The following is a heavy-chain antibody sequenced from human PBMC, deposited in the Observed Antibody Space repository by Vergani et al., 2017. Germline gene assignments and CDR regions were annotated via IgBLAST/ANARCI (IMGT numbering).Heavy chain of an antibody. CDR1: GGSISSGSYY. D-gene: IGHD1-7*01. CDR3: ARDGGVTDGTRTGDYYYYYMYV. J-gene: IGHJ6*03. CDR2: IYTSGGT. V-gene: IGHV4-61*02. Sequence: QVQLQESGPGLVKPSQTLSLTCTVSGGSISSGSYYWSWIRQPAGKGLEWIGRIYTSGGTNYNPALKSRVTISVDTFKNQFSLKRSSVTAADTAVYYCARDGGVTDGTRTGDYYYYYMYVWGKGTTVTVSS.